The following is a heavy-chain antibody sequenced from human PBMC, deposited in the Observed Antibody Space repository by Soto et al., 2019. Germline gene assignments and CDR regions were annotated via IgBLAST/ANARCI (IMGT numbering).Heavy chain of an antibody. CDR2: IKEDGSEK. D-gene: IGHD1-26*01. CDR3: ARIRSGRGPDH. Sequence: EVQLVESGGGLVRPGGSLRLSCAASGFRFSIHWMTWVRQAPGKGLEWVANIKEDGSEKYYVDSVKGRFTLSRDNAQNSMSLQMKSLKAEDTAVYFCARIRSGRGPDHWGQGALVTVSS. CDR1: GFRFSIHW. V-gene: IGHV3-7*01. J-gene: IGHJ4*02.